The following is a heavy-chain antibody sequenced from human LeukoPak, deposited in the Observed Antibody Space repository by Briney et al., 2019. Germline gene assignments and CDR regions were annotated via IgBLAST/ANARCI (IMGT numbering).Heavy chain of an antibody. J-gene: IGHJ3*02. CDR1: GGSFSGYY. CDR2: INHSGST. Sequence: SETLSLTCAVYGGSFSGYYWSWIRQPPGKGLEWIGEINHSGSTNYNPSLKSRVTISVDTSKNQFSLKLSSVTAADTAVYYCARSQGLFDAFDIWGQGTMVTVSP. CDR3: ARSQGLFDAFDI. V-gene: IGHV4-34*01. D-gene: IGHD3/OR15-3a*01.